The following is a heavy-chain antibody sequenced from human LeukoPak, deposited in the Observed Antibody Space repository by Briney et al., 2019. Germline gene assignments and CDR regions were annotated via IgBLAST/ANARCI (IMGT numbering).Heavy chain of an antibody. CDR2: MNPNSGNT. J-gene: IGHJ5*02. CDR3: ARDPSSYYDSSGYYYWFDP. D-gene: IGHD3-22*01. Sequence: ASVKVSCKASGYTFTSYDINWVRQATGQGLEWMGWMNPNSGNTGYAQKFQGRVTMTRNTSISTAYMELSSLRSEDTAVYYCARDPSSYYDSSGYYYWFDPWGQGTLVTVSS. CDR1: GYTFTSYD. V-gene: IGHV1-8*01.